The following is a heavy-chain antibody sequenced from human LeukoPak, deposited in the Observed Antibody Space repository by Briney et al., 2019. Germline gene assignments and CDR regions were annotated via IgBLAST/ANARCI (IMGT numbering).Heavy chain of an antibody. CDR2: IYSGGST. Sequence: PGGSLRLSCAASGFTVSSNYMSWVRQAPGKGLEWVSVIYSGGSTYYADSVKGRFTISRDNSKNTLYLQMNSLRAEDTAVYCCARVPPNGAHFDYWGQGTLVTVSS. CDR1: GFTVSSNY. CDR3: ARVPPNGAHFDY. V-gene: IGHV3-66*02. J-gene: IGHJ4*02. D-gene: IGHD4-17*01.